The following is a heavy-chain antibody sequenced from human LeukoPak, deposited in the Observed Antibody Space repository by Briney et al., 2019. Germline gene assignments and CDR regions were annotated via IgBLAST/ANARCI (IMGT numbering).Heavy chain of an antibody. CDR2: IYYSGNT. CDR3: ARNYYDSSGYSNYYYMDV. V-gene: IGHV4-39*01. D-gene: IGHD3-22*01. CDR1: GDSISTSNSY. J-gene: IGHJ6*03. Sequence: PSETLSLTCTVSGDSISTSNSYWGWIRQPPGKGLEWIGSIYYSGNTYYNASLKSRVTISVDTSKNQFSLKLSSVTAADTAVYYCARNYYDSSGYSNYYYMDVWGKGTTVTVSS.